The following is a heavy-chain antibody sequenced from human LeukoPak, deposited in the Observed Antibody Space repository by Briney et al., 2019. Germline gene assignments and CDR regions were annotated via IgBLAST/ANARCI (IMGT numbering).Heavy chain of an antibody. V-gene: IGHV3-21*01. CDR2: ISSSSSYI. J-gene: IGHJ4*02. CDR1: GFTFSNAW. D-gene: IGHD6-13*01. Sequence: GGSLRLSCAASGFTFSNAWMSWVRQAPGKGLEWVSSISSSSSYIYYADSVKGRFTISRDNAKNSLYLQMNSLRAEDTAVYYCARGAAAGYWGQGTLVTVSS. CDR3: ARGAAAGY.